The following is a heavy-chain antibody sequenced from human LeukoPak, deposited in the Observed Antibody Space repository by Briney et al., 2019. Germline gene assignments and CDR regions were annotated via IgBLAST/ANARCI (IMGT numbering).Heavy chain of an antibody. CDR1: GYTFTSYY. CDR2: INPSGGST. V-gene: IGHV1-46*01. CDR3: ARDWAGITGTTWDAFDI. Sequence: VASVKVSCKASGYTFTSYYMHWVRQAPGQGLEWMGIINPSGGSTSYAQKFQGRVTMTRDTSTSTVYMELSSLRSEDTAVYYCARDWAGITGTTWDAFDIRGQGTMVTVSS. D-gene: IGHD1-20*01. J-gene: IGHJ3*02.